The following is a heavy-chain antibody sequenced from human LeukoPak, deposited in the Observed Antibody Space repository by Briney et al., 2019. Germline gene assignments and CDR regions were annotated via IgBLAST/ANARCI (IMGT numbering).Heavy chain of an antibody. Sequence: QTGGSLRLSCAASGFTFSNYGMHWVRQAPGKGLEWVAVISSDGSKKYYADSVKGRLTISRDNSKNTLYLQMNSLRSEDTAVYYCAREEIVPHSSGWYKGGGAFDIWGQGTMVTVSS. CDR1: GFTFSNYG. CDR3: AREEIVPHSSGWYKGGGAFDI. CDR2: ISSDGSKK. J-gene: IGHJ3*02. V-gene: IGHV3-30*03. D-gene: IGHD6-19*01.